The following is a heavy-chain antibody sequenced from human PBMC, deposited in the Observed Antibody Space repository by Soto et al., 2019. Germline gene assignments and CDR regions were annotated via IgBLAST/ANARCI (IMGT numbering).Heavy chain of an antibody. D-gene: IGHD4-17*01. J-gene: IGHJ4*02. CDR1: GGSFSGYN. CDR3: AREYGDYGVIDY. CDR2: INHSGST. Sequence: QVQLQQWGGGLLKPSETLSLTCAVYGGSFSGYNWSWIRQPPGKGLEWIGEINHSGSTNYNPSLKSRVTISLDTSKNQFSLKLSSVTAADTAVYYCAREYGDYGVIDYWVQGTLVTVSS. V-gene: IGHV4-34*01.